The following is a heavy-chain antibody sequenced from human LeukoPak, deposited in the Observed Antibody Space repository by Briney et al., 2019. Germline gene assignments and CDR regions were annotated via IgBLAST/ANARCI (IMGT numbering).Heavy chain of an antibody. CDR2: IYYSGST. D-gene: IGHD1-14*01. Sequence: SQTLSLTCTVSGGSLSSGGYYWSWIRQHPGKGLEWLGYIYYSGSTYYNPSLKSRVTISVDTSKNQFSLKLSSVTAADTAVYYCAINSRKGVAGTFGAFDIWGQGTMVTVSS. J-gene: IGHJ3*02. V-gene: IGHV4-31*03. CDR1: GGSLSSGGYY. CDR3: AINSRKGVAGTFGAFDI.